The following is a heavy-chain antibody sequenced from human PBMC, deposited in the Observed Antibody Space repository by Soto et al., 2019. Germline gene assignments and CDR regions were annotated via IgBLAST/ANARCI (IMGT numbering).Heavy chain of an antibody. CDR1: GFTFTNYA. CDR3: AQVRFTSTVRTYWFFDL. V-gene: IGHV3-23*01. Sequence: EVQLLESGGGLVKPGGSLRLSCAASGFTFTNYAMTWVRQAPGKGLEWVSSISGGDGDTSYADSVKGRFTIARDNSEITMFLQMNSLRPEDTAVYYCAQVRFTSTVRTYWFFDLWGRGTLGTVSS. CDR2: ISGGDGDT. D-gene: IGHD3-10*01. J-gene: IGHJ2*01.